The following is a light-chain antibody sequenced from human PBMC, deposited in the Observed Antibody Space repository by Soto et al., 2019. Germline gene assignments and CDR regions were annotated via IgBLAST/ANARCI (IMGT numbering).Light chain of an antibody. V-gene: IGKV3-15*01. J-gene: IGKJ3*01. CDR1: QSVSPN. Sequence: EIVMTQSPATLSVSPGDRATLSCRASQSVSPNLAWYQQKPGQAPRLLIYAASTRATGIPARFTGSGSGTEFTLTISSLQSEDFAVYYCQQYDNWPPFTFGPGTIVDIE. CDR2: AAS. CDR3: QQYDNWPPFT.